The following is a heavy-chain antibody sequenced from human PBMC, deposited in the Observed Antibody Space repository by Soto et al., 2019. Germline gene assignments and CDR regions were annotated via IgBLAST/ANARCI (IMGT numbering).Heavy chain of an antibody. CDR1: GGTFSSYA. CDR3: ANSYYDSSGYYPPYYYGMDV. Sequence: QVQLVQSGAEVKKPGSSVKVSCKASGGTFSSYAISWVRQAPGQGLEWMGGIIPIFGTANYAQKFQGRVTITADESTSTAYMELSSLRSEDTAVYYCANSYYDSSGYYPPYYYGMDVWGQGTTVTVSS. CDR2: IIPIFGTA. D-gene: IGHD3-22*01. J-gene: IGHJ6*02. V-gene: IGHV1-69*01.